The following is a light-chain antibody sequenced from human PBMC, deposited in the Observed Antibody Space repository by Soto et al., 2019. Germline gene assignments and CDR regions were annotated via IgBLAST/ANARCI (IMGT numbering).Light chain of an antibody. Sequence: EIVMTQSPATLAVSPGERATLSCRASQSVSMNLAWYQQKPGQAPRLLIHGASTRATGIPGRFSGSGSGTEFTLTISSLQSEDLAVYYCQQYNSWPPHTFGQGTKVEI. CDR3: QQYNSWPPHT. CDR1: QSVSMN. V-gene: IGKV3-15*01. J-gene: IGKJ2*01. CDR2: GAS.